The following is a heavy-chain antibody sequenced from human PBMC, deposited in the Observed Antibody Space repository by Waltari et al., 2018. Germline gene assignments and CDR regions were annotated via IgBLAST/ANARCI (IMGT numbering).Heavy chain of an antibody. CDR2: IIPILGTA. V-gene: IGHV1-69*08. D-gene: IGHD6-13*01. Sequence: QVQLVQSGAEVKKPGSSVKVSCKASGGTLSSYTISWVRKAPGQGLEWMGRIIPILGTANYAQKFQGGVPITADKATGPAYMELSSLRSEDTAVYYCARMRSGVLSSWFYYFDYWGQGTLVTVSS. J-gene: IGHJ4*02. CDR1: GGTLSSYT. CDR3: ARMRSGVLSSWFYYFDY.